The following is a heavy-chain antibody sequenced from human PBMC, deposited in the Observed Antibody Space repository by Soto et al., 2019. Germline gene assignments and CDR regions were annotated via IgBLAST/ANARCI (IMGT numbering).Heavy chain of an antibody. D-gene: IGHD6-19*01. CDR2: ISGSGGST. V-gene: IGHV3-23*01. Sequence: GGSLRLSCAASGFTFSSYAMSWVRQAPGKGLEWVSAISGSGGSTYYADSVKGRFTISRDNSKNTLYLQMNSLRAEDTAIYYCAKDKAVAVGRYDYWGQGTLVTVSS. CDR1: GFTFSSYA. J-gene: IGHJ4*02. CDR3: AKDKAVAVGRYDY.